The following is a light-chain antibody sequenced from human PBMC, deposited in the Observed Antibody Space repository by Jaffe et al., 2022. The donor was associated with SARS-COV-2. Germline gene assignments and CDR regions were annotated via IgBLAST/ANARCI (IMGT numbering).Light chain of an antibody. CDR1: QSVTSAY. CDR3: QQYAYSQGYT. J-gene: IGKJ2*01. Sequence: EIVLTQSPGTLSLSPGERATLSCRASQSVTSAYLAWYQQKSGQAPRLLIYGASIRASGTPDRFSGSGSGTDFTLSISTLEPQDSAMYYCQQYAYSQGYTFGQGTKLEIK. CDR2: GAS. V-gene: IGKV3-20*01.